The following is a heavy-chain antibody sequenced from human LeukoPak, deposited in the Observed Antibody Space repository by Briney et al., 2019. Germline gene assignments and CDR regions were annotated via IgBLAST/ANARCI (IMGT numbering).Heavy chain of an antibody. V-gene: IGHV1-69*05. J-gene: IGHJ6*03. D-gene: IGHD4-23*01. CDR2: IIPIFGTA. CDR3: ARERGGHDYGGYPWGYYYYMDV. CDR1: GGTFSSYA. Sequence: SVKVSCKASGGTFSSYAISWVRQAPGQGLEWMGGIIPIFGTANYAQKFQGRVTITTDESTSTAYMELSSLRSEDTAVYYCARERGGHDYGGYPWGYYYYMDVSGKGTTVTVSS.